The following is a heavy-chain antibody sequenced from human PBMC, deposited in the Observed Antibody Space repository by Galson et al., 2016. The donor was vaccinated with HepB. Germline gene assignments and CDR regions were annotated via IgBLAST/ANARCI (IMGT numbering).Heavy chain of an antibody. CDR1: GFTFHSFA. D-gene: IGHD2-2*01. J-gene: IGHJ6*02. V-gene: IGHV3-23*01. CDR2: ISGSGSTT. Sequence: SLRLSCAASGFTFHSFAMSWVRQAPGKGLEWVSCISGSGSTTYYADSVKGRFTLSGDNSKSTVHLQMNSLRAEDTAVYYCARDSNIVVVSRYYYYYYGMDVWGQGTTVTVSS. CDR3: ARDSNIVVVSRYYYYYYGMDV.